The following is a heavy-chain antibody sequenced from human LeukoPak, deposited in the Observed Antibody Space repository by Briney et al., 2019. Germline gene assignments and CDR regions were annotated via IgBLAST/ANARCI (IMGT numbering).Heavy chain of an antibody. Sequence: GGSLRLSCAASKFAFNTYSMNWVRQAPGKGLEWIAYISSRNTTIHYADSVRGRFSISRDNAKNSLYLQMSSLGVEDTALYYCARAMGIRTTRSYVFYALDVWGQGATVAVSS. CDR3: ARAMGIRTTRSYVFYALDV. CDR1: KFAFNTYS. V-gene: IGHV3-48*01. D-gene: IGHD2-2*01. CDR2: ISSRNTTI. J-gene: IGHJ6*02.